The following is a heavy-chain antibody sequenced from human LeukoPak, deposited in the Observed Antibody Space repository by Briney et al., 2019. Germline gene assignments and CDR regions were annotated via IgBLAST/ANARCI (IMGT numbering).Heavy chain of an antibody. D-gene: IGHD3-22*01. J-gene: IGHJ3*02. CDR3: ARNSYYDNSGEGAFDI. V-gene: IGHV4-30-2*01. CDR2: IYQSGSA. Sequence: SETLSLTCGVSGASVSSIGYSWSWIRQPPGRGLEWIGYIYQSGSASCNPSLQSRVTISIDKSKNQFSLNLNSVTAADTAIYYCARNSYYDNSGEGAFDIWGQGTMVTVSS. CDR1: GASVSSIGYS.